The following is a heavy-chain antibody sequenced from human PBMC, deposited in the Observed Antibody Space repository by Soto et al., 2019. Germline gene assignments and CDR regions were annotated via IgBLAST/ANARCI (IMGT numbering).Heavy chain of an antibody. J-gene: IGHJ4*02. CDR1: GGTFSSHG. Sequence: QVQLVQSGTVVQRRGSSVKVSCQASGGTFSSHGMAWVRQAPGQGLEWMGGIIPTFGTPTYAPKFQGRVTITADKSTNTAYMELSSLRSEDTGVYYCASERSAQYFEVRGQGTLITVSS. V-gene: IGHV1-69*06. CDR2: IIPTFGTP. D-gene: IGHD3-9*01. CDR3: ASERSAQYFEV.